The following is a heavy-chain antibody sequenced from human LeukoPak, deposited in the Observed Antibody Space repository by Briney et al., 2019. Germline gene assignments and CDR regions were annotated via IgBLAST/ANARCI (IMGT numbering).Heavy chain of an antibody. CDR1: GDSISTYY. CDR2: IYNSGNT. D-gene: IGHD1-26*01. V-gene: IGHV4-59*08. J-gene: IGHJ3*02. Sequence: SETLSLTCTISGDSISTYYWGWIRQPPGKGLEWIGYIYNSGNTNYNPSLKSRVTISVDTSKKQFSLKLSSVTAADTAVYYCARVGMGCFDMWGQGTMVTVSS. CDR3: ARVGMGCFDM.